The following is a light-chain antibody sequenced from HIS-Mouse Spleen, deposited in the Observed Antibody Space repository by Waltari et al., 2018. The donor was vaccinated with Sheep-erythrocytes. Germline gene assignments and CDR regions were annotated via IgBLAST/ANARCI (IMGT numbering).Light chain of an antibody. CDR3: QQSYSTPPLT. J-gene: IGKJ4*01. Sequence: DIQITQSPSSLSASVGDRVNITCRASQSISSYLNSYQQKPGKAPKLLIYAASRLQSGVPSRFSGSGSGTDFTLTISSLQPEDFATYYCQQSYSTPPLTFGGGTKVEIK. CDR2: AAS. V-gene: IGKV1-39*01. CDR1: QSISSY.